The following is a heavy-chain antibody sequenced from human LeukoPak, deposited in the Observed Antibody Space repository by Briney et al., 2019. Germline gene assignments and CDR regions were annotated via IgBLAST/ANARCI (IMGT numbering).Heavy chain of an antibody. CDR2: ISRGGGST. Sequence: GGSLRLSCAASGFTFTSYSMNWVRQAPGKGLEWVSTISRGGGSTYYADSVKGRFTISRDNSKNTLYLQVNSLRAEDTAVYYCAGGGGSYLAGGYWGQGTLVTVSS. D-gene: IGHD1-26*01. CDR1: GFTFTSYS. V-gene: IGHV3-23*01. J-gene: IGHJ4*02. CDR3: AGGGGSYLAGGY.